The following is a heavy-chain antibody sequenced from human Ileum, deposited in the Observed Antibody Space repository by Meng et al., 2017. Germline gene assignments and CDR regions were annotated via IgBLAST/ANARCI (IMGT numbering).Heavy chain of an antibody. V-gene: IGHV4-4*02. CDR3: ARRPRYDGSAYYPAFEY. CDR2: IHHGGST. Sequence: QGQLQESCPGLVNPSGTLSPTCAVSGGSIRPNHLWSWVRQPPGKGLEWIGEIHHGGSTNYNPSLKSRVVISIDNSKSQFSLELTSVTAADTAVYYCARRPRYDGSAYYPAFEYWGQGTLVTVSS. CDR1: GGSIRPNHL. D-gene: IGHD3-22*01. J-gene: IGHJ4*02.